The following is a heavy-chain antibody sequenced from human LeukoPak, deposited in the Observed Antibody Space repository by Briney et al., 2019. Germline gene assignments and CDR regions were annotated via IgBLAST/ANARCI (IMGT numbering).Heavy chain of an antibody. Sequence: ASVKVSCKVSGYTLTELSMHWVRQAPGQGLEWIGWISPNSGGTKSVQKFQGRVTMTRDTSITTVYMELSGLSFDDTAVYYCARGGGRYSVDYWGQGTLVIVSS. CDR3: ARGGGRYSVDY. V-gene: IGHV1-2*02. D-gene: IGHD1-26*01. CDR2: ISPNSGGT. CDR1: GYTLTELS. J-gene: IGHJ4*02.